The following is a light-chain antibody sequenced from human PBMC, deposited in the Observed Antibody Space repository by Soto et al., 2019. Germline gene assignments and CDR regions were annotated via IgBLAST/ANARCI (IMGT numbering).Light chain of an antibody. Sequence: QSVLTQPASVSGSPGQSITISCTGTSSDVGSYKFVSWYQQHPGKAPKLMIYEGSKRPSGVSNRFSGSKSGNTASLTISGLQAEDEADYYFCSYAGSSTLVFGGGTKVTVL. J-gene: IGLJ2*01. CDR1: SSDVGSYKF. CDR2: EGS. V-gene: IGLV2-23*01. CDR3: CSYAGSSTLV.